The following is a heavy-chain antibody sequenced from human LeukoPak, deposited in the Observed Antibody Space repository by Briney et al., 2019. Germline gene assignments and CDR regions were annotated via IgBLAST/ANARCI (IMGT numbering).Heavy chain of an antibody. Sequence: ASVKVSCKASGYTLTSYGISWVRQAPGQGLEWMGWISAYNGNTNYAQKLQGRVTMTTDTSTSTAYMELRSLRSDDTAVYYCAGYYYGSGSYGYYYYYGMDVWGQGTTVTVSS. CDR2: ISAYNGNT. J-gene: IGHJ6*02. D-gene: IGHD3-10*01. V-gene: IGHV1-18*01. CDR1: GYTLTSYG. CDR3: AGYYYGSGSYGYYYYYGMDV.